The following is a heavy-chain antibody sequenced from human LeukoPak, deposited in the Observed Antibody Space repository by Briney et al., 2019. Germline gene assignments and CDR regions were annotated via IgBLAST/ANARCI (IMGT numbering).Heavy chain of an antibody. D-gene: IGHD5-18*01. Sequence: ASVTVSCKASGYTFTSYGMNWVREPPGQGLGLVGGINTNTGNPTYAQGFTGRFVFSLATSISTAYLQISSLKAEETAVYYCARDIQLWYQSYYFDSWGQGTLVTVSS. V-gene: IGHV7-4-1*02. J-gene: IGHJ4*02. CDR2: INTNTGNP. CDR3: ARDIQLWYQSYYFDS. CDR1: GYTFTSYG.